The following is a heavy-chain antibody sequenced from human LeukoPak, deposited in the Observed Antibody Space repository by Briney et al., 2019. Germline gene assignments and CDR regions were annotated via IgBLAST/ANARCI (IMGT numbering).Heavy chain of an antibody. CDR3: ARDPHCGSTSCLSYFDY. D-gene: IGHD2-2*01. V-gene: IGHV3-64*01. CDR2: ISSDGGVT. J-gene: IGHJ4*02. CDR1: GFTFSSHA. Sequence: GGSLRLSCAASGFTFSSHAMHWVRQAPGKGLEYVSAISSDGGVTYYANSVKGRFTISRDNSKNTVHLQMGSLRGEDMAVYYCARDPHCGSTSCLSYFDYWGQGTLVTVSS.